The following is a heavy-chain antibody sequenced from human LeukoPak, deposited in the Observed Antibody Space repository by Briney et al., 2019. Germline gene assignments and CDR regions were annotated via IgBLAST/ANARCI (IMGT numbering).Heavy chain of an antibody. D-gene: IGHD4-23*01. CDR2: VSYSGST. V-gene: IGHV4-59*01. J-gene: IGHJ3*02. CDR1: GGSLSSSY. CDR3: ARFGGLDAFDI. Sequence: SETLSLTCTVSGGSLSSSYWNWIRQPPGKGLEWLGYVSYSGSTNYNPSLKSRVTISVDTSKNQFSLKLTSVTAADTALYYCARFGGLDAFDIWGKGTTVTVSS.